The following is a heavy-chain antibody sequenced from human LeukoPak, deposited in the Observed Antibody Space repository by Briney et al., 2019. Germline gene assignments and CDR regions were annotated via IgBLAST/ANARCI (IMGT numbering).Heavy chain of an antibody. CDR3: ARGFCSSTSCYLSSIDAFDI. D-gene: IGHD2-2*01. CDR1: GYTFTGYY. V-gene: IGHV1-2*02. CDR2: INPNSGGT. J-gene: IGHJ3*02. Sequence: GASVKVSCKASGYTFTGYYMHWVRQAPGQGLEWMGWINPNSGGTNYAQKFQGRVTMTRDTSISTAYMELSRLRSDDTAVYYCARGFCSSTSCYLSSIDAFDIWGQGTVVTVSS.